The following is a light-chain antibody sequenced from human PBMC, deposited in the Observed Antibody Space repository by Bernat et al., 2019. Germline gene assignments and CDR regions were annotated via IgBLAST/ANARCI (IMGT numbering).Light chain of an antibody. Sequence: SFVLTQPPSVSVSPGQTATIACSGTNFENKYVCWYQQKTGQAPVLIIYQDKRRPSGIPERFSGSSTGNTATLTSGGTQPVDEAEYYCQSWNSKTNVFGTGSKVSVL. CDR2: QDK. CDR3: QSWNSKTNV. J-gene: IGLJ1*01. V-gene: IGLV3-1*01. CDR1: NFENKY.